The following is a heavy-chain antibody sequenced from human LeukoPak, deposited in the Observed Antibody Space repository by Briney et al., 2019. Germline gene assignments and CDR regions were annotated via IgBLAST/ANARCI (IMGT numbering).Heavy chain of an antibody. J-gene: IGHJ4*02. CDR3: ARDARYCSGGSCYSH. CDR2: IYYSGST. V-gene: IGHV4-59*01. D-gene: IGHD2-15*01. CDR1: GGSMSSYY. Sequence: SETLSLTCTVAGGSMSSYYWNWIRQPPGKGLEWIGYIYYSGSTNYNPSLKSRVTISVDTSKNQFSLKLSSVTAADTAVYYCARDARYCSGGSCYSHWGQGTLVTVSS.